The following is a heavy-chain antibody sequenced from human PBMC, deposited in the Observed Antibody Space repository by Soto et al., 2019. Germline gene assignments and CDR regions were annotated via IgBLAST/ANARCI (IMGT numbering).Heavy chain of an antibody. J-gene: IGHJ5*02. D-gene: IGHD6-6*01. CDR1: GFTFSSYA. CDR2: ISSNGGST. V-gene: IGHV3-64*01. Sequence: PGGSLRLSCAASGFTFSSYAMHWVRQAPGKGLEYVSAISSNGGSTFYANSVKGRFTISRDNSKNTLYLQMGSLKAEDMAVYYCASSRIAAFWFDPWGQGTLVTVSS. CDR3: ASSRIAAFWFDP.